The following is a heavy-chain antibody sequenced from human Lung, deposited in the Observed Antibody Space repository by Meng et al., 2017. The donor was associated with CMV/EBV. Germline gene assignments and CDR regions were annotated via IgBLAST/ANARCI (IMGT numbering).Heavy chain of an antibody. CDR3: ARGQVQCSTINCHDYRFSGMDV. J-gene: IGHJ6*02. CDR1: GYTFSNYD. CDR2: MNPNRGNT. Sequence: SVKVSXXASGYTFSNYDIIWVRQASGQGLEWVGWMNPNRGNTAYAQKFQGRVTMTRDTSTSIAYMELSSLRSGDTAVYYCARGQVQCSTINCHDYRFSGMDVWGQGXTVTVSS. V-gene: IGHV1-8*01. D-gene: IGHD2/OR15-2a*01.